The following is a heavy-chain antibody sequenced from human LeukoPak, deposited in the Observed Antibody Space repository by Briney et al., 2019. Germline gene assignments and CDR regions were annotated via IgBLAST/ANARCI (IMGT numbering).Heavy chain of an antibody. D-gene: IGHD6-6*01. Sequence: ASVKVSCKASGYTFTGYYMHWVRQAPGQGLEWMGWINPNSGGTNYAQKFQGRVTMTRDTSISTAYMELSRLRSDDTAVYYCARAYIAARPYASDIWGQGTMVTVSS. CDR3: ARAYIAARPYASDI. J-gene: IGHJ3*02. V-gene: IGHV1-2*02. CDR1: GYTFTGYY. CDR2: INPNSGGT.